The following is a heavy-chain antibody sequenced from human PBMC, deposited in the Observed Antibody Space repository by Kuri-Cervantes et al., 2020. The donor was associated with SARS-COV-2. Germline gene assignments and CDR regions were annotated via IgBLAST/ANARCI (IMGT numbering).Heavy chain of an antibody. V-gene: IGHV3-11*04. CDR2: ISSTGSTI. Sequence: GGSLRLSCAASAFSFSDYYMSWIRQAPGKGLEWVSYISSTGSTIYYAGSVKGRFTISRDNAKNSLYLQMNSLRAEDTAVYYCARAYYYDSSGYYSNWFDPWGQGTLVTVSS. J-gene: IGHJ5*02. CDR3: ARAYYYDSSGYYSNWFDP. D-gene: IGHD3-22*01. CDR1: AFSFSDYY.